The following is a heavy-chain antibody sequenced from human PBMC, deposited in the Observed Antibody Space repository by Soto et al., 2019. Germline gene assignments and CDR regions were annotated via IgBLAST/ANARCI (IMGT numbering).Heavy chain of an antibody. CDR2: ISYDGSNK. V-gene: IGHV3-30-3*01. J-gene: IGHJ1*01. Sequence: GGSLRLSCAASGFTFSSYAMHWVRQAPGKGLEWVAVISYDGSNKYYADSVKGRFTISRDNSKNTLYLQMNSLRAEDTAVYYCARDPGYGDYAGYFQHWGQGTLVTVSS. CDR1: GFTFSSYA. D-gene: IGHD4-17*01. CDR3: ARDPGYGDYAGYFQH.